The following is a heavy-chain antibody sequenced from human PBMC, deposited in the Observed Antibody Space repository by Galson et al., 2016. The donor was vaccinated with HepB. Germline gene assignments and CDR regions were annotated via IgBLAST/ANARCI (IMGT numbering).Heavy chain of an antibody. J-gene: IGHJ6*02. CDR1: GYTFTNYY. D-gene: IGHD3-3*01. Sequence: SVKVSCKASGYTFTNYYMHWVRQAPGQGLEWMGVINPSGDDTTYAQKFQGRVTMTRDTSTSTVYMDLSSLRSEDTAVYYCARDTTSSDTIDGMDVWGQGTTVTVSS. CDR2: INPSGDDT. V-gene: IGHV1-46*01. CDR3: ARDTTSSDTIDGMDV.